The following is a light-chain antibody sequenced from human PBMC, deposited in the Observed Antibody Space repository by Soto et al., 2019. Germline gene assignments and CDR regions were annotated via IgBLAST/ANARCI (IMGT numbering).Light chain of an antibody. J-gene: IGKJ4*01. CDR1: QTISSSY. CDR2: GTS. CDR3: RQYGYSLGFA. Sequence: EIVLTQSPGTLSLSPGERAALSCRASQTISSSYLAWYQQRPGQPPRLLIYGTSNRVTGIPDRFRGRGSGTDFTLTISRLEPEDYAVYYCRQYGYSLGFAFGGGTKV. V-gene: IGKV3-20*01.